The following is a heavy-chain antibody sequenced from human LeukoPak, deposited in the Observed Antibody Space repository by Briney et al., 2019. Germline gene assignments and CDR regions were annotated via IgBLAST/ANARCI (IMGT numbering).Heavy chain of an antibody. CDR1: GGSISSYY. V-gene: IGHV4-59*01. CDR3: ARGLYTYYYGSGSFDY. CDR2: IYYSGST. Sequence: SETLSLTCTVSGGSISSYYWSWIRQPPGKGLEWIGYIYYSGSTNYNPSLKSRVTISVDTSKNQFSLKLSSVTAADTAVYYCARGLYTYYYGSGSFDYWGQGTLVTVSS. D-gene: IGHD3-10*01. J-gene: IGHJ4*02.